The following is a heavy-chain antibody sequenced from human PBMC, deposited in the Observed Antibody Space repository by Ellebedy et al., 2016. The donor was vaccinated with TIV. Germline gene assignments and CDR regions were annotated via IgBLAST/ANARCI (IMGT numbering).Heavy chain of an antibody. Sequence: PGGSLRLSCAASAFTFSKHGMHWVRQAPAKGLEWVALTSYHDSVQYYADSVKGRFTISRDNSKNTLYLQMNSLTDEETALYFCARSRYLSRHSLDVWGQGTTVTVSS. J-gene: IGHJ6*02. D-gene: IGHD2-2*01. CDR1: AFTFSKHG. CDR3: ARSRYLSRHSLDV. CDR2: TSYHDSVQ. V-gene: IGHV3-30*19.